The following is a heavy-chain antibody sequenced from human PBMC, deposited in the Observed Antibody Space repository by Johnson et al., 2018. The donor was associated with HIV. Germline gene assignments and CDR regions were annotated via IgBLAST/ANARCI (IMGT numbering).Heavy chain of an antibody. CDR2: IDWNGGST. V-gene: IGHV3-20*04. Sequence: EVQLVESGGGVVRPGGSLRLSCVVSGFTFEDYGMSWVRQSPGKGLEWVSGIDWNGGSTGYAYSVKGRFTISRDNAKNSLYLQMNSLRAEDTALYYCARGAVAAGLGAFDIWGQGTMVIVSS. J-gene: IGHJ3*02. D-gene: IGHD6-19*01. CDR1: GFTFEDYG. CDR3: ARGAVAAGLGAFDI.